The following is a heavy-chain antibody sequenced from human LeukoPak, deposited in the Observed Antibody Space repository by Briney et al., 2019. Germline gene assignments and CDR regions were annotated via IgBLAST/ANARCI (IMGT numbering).Heavy chain of an antibody. D-gene: IGHD1-26*01. J-gene: IGHJ1*01. CDR1: GFTFSSYA. V-gene: IGHV3-23*01. CDR3: AKPTSGSYYGEYFQH. CDR2: ISGSGGST. Sequence: PGGSLRLSCAASGFTFSSYAMSWVRQAPGKGLEWVSAISGSGGSTYYADSAKGRFTISRDNSKNTLYLQMNSLRAEDTAVYYCAKPTSGSYYGEYFQHWGQGTLVTVSS.